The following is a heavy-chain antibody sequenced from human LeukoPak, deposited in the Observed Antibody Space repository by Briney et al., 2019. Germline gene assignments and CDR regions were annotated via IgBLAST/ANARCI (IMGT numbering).Heavy chain of an antibody. J-gene: IGHJ5*02. D-gene: IGHD6-13*01. CDR1: GASIISSSYY. CDR3: ARRNGHSWDVGNWFDP. V-gene: IGHV4-39*01. Sequence: SETLSLTCSLSGASIISSSYYWAWIRQPPGMGLEWIGSIYYSGITYYTPSLKSRATVSVDTSKNQFSLHLISVTAADTAVYYCARRNGHSWDVGNWFDPWGQGTLVTVSS. CDR2: IYYSGIT.